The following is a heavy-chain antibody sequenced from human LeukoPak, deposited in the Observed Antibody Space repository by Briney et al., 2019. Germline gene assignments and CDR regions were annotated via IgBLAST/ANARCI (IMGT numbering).Heavy chain of an antibody. CDR3: ANEVGSIVGAN. V-gene: IGHV3-53*01. CDR1: GFIVKSNH. D-gene: IGHD1-26*01. CDR2: IYSDGTT. Sequence: GGSLRLSCAASGFIVKSNHMNWVRQAPGKGLEWVSIIYSDGTTYYADSVKGRFTISRDNSKNTLYLQMNSLRAEDTAVYYCANEVGSIVGANWGQGTLVTVSS. J-gene: IGHJ1*01.